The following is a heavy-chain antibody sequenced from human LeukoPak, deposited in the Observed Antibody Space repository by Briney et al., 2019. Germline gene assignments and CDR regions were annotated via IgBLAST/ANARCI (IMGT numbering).Heavy chain of an antibody. V-gene: IGHV3-7*01. Sequence: GGSLRLSCAASGFTSSSYWMSWVRQAPGKGLEWVANIKQDGSEKYYVDSVKGRFTISRDNAKNSLYLQMNSLRAEDTAVYYCARDYKYAFDNWGQGTLVTVSS. J-gene: IGHJ4*02. CDR2: IKQDGSEK. CDR3: ARDYKYAFDN. D-gene: IGHD5-24*01. CDR1: GFTSSSYW.